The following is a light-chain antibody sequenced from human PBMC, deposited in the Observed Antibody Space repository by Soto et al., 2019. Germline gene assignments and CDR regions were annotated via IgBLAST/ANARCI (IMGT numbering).Light chain of an antibody. CDR3: SSYPSSSTLGHVV. V-gene: IGLV2-14*01. CDR2: DVS. Sequence: QSALTQPASVSGSPGQSITISCTGTSSDVGGYNYVSWYQQHPGKAPKFMIYDVSNRPSGVSNRFSGSKSGNTASLTISGLQAEDEADYYCSSYPSSSTLGHVVLGGGTKLTVL. CDR1: SSDVGGYNY. J-gene: IGLJ2*01.